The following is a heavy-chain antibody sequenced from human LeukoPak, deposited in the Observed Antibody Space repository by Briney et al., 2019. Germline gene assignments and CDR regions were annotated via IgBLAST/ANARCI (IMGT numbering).Heavy chain of an antibody. CDR1: GGSISSSSYY. CDR2: IYYSGST. Sequence: SETLSLTCTVSGGSISSSSYYWGWIRQPPGKGLEWIVSIYYSGSTYYNPSLKSRVTISVDTSKNQFSLKLSSVTAADTAVYYCARAPLYCSSTSCYFAGFDPWGQGTLVTVSS. D-gene: IGHD2-2*01. V-gene: IGHV4-39*07. J-gene: IGHJ5*02. CDR3: ARAPLYCSSTSCYFAGFDP.